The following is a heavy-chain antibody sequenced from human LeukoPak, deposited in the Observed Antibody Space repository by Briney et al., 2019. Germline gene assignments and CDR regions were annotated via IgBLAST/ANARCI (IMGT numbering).Heavy chain of an antibody. CDR3: ARSKTHYDFWSGYYTWFDP. V-gene: IGHV1-46*01. D-gene: IGHD3-3*01. J-gene: IGHJ5*02. CDR1: GYTFTSYY. Sequence: ASVKVSCKASGYTFTSYYMHWVRQAPGQGLEWMGIINPSGGSTSYAQKFQGRVTMTRDTSTSTVYMELSSLRSEDTAVYYCARSKTHYDFWSGYYTWFDPWGQGTLVTVSS. CDR2: INPSGGST.